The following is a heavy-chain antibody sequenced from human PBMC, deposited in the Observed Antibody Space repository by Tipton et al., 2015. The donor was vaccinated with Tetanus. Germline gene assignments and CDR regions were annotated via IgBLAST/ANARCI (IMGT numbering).Heavy chain of an antibody. Sequence: QMQLVQSGAEVKKPGASVKVSCKASGYTFTGYYIYWVRQAPGQGLEWMGWIDPNSGGTAYAQKFQGRVTMTRDTSISTAYMGLRSLRSDDTAVYYCARDRGDYIYYGMDVWGPGTTVTVS. CDR2: IDPNSGGT. CDR1: GYTFTGYY. CDR3: ARDRGDYIYYGMDV. D-gene: IGHD3-22*01. J-gene: IGHJ6*02. V-gene: IGHV1-2*02.